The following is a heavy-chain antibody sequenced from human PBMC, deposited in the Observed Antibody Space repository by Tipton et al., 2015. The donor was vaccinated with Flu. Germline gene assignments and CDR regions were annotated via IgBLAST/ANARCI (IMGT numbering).Heavy chain of an antibody. D-gene: IGHD3-22*01. CDR1: EDTFSSHV. CDR3: ARGIDSSSPI. Sequence: QSGAEVKKPGSSVKVSCKGSEDTFSSHVVSWVRQAPGQGFEWMGGVVFIVGSTNYAQKFQGRVTITADKSTSTAYMEMRSLTPDDTAVYYCARGIDSSSPIWGQGTLVTVSS. CDR2: VVFIVGST. J-gene: IGHJ4*02. V-gene: IGHV1-69*06.